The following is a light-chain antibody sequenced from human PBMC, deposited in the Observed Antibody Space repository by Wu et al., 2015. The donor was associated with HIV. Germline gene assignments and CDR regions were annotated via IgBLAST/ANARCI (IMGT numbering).Light chain of an antibody. V-gene: IGKV1-5*03. CDR1: QSISSW. CDR2: KAS. J-gene: IGKJ4*01. CDR3: QQYNSYST. Sequence: DIQMTQSPSTLSASVGDRVTITCRASQSISSWLAWYQQKPGKAPKLLIYKASSLESGVPSRFSCSGSGTEFTLTISSLQPDDFATYYCQQYNSYSTFGGWDQGGDET.